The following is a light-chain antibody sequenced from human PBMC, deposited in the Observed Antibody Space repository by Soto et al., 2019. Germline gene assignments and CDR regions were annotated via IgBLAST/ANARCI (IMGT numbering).Light chain of an antibody. CDR3: SSYAGGDSFGVI. V-gene: IGLV2-23*03. CDR2: EGH. Sequence: QSALAQPASVSGSPGQSITISCTGTSGFVGSFSLVSWYQQHPGKAPKVMISEGHRRPSGVPDRFSGSTSVNSASLTISGLRADDEAVYHCSSYAGGDSFGVIFGGGTKLTVL. CDR1: SGFVGSFSL. J-gene: IGLJ2*01.